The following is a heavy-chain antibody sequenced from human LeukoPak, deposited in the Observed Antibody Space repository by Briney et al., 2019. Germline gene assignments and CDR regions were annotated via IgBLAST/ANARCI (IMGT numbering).Heavy chain of an antibody. V-gene: IGHV4-34*01. D-gene: IGHD4-17*01. Sequence: SSETLSLTCAVYGGSFSGYYRSWIRQPPGKGLEWIGEINHSGSTNYNPSLKSRVTISVDTSKNQFSLKLSSVTAAETAVYYSPRGWSKDVRLRPGRYYMDVWGKGTTVTVSS. CDR1: GGSFSGYY. CDR3: PRGWSKDVRLRPGRYYMDV. J-gene: IGHJ6*03. CDR2: INHSGST.